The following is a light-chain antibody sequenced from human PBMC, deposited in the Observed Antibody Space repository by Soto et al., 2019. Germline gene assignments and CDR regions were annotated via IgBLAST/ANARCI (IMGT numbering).Light chain of an antibody. Sequence: DIPMTPPPSFVSASIGDRVTITCRASQPIGSFLAWYRPKPGKAPNLLIYDTSTLQGGVPPRFSGSGFGTDFTLTISSLQPEDFAIYYCQQAYTFPLTFGGGTRVGIE. CDR1: QPIGSF. J-gene: IGKJ4*01. V-gene: IGKV1-12*01. CDR3: QQAYTFPLT. CDR2: DTS.